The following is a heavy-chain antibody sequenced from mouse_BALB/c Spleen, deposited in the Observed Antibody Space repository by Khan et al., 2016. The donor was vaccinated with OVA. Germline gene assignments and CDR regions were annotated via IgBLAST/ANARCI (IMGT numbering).Heavy chain of an antibody. D-gene: IGHD4-1*01. CDR2: IYPGSYNT. CDR3: ARSGTGSFAY. CDR1: GYTFTDYY. J-gene: IGHJ3*01. V-gene: IGHV1-77*01. Sequence: QVQLQQSGAELARPGASVKLSCKASGYTFTDYYLNWVKQRTGQGLEWIGDIYPGSYNTYYNERFKGKATLTADKSSSTAYMQLSSLTSEDSAVYFCARSGTGSFAYWGQGTLVTVSA.